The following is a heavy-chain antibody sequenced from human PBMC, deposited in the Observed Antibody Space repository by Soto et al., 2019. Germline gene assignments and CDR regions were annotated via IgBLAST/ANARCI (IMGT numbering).Heavy chain of an antibody. D-gene: IGHD2-21*01. CDR2: IYDSGNT. CDR1: GGSISDGAYY. J-gene: IGHJ4*02. V-gene: IGHV4-30-4*01. Sequence: QVQLQESGPGLVKPSQTLSLTCTVSGGSISDGAYYWSWIRQPPGKGLEWIGHIYDSGNTYNNPSLKSRLTISVDTSKNHFSLNLNPLTAADTAVYYCASGLSGDKVDQWGQGTLVTVSS. CDR3: ASGLSGDKVDQ.